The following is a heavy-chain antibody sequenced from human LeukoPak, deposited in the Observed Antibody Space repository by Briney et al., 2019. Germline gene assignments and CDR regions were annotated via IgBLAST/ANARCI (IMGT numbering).Heavy chain of an antibody. J-gene: IGHJ4*02. CDR3: ARDLYYFDY. V-gene: IGHV4-61*02. CDR2: IYTSGST. CDR1: GGSISSGGYY. Sequence: PSETLSLTCTVSGGSISSGGYYWSWIRQPAGKGLEWIGRIYTSGSTNYNPSLKSRLTMSVDTSKNQFSLKLSSVTAADTAVYYCARDLYYFDYWGQGTLVTVSS.